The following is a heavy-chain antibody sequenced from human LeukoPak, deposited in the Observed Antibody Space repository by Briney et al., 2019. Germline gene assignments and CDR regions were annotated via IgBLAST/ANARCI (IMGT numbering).Heavy chain of an antibody. CDR1: GYTLTELS. D-gene: IGHD3-3*01. CDR2: FDPEDGET. J-gene: IGHJ4*02. Sequence: VASVKVSCKVSGYTLTELSMHWVRQAPGKGLEWMGGFDPEDGETIYAQKFQGRVTMTEDTSTDTAYMELSSLRSEDTAVYYCATFGPFLESVFDYWGQGSLVTVSS. CDR3: ATFGPFLESVFDY. V-gene: IGHV1-24*01.